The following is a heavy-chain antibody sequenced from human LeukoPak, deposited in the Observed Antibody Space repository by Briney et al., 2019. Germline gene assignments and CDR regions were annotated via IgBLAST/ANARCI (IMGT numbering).Heavy chain of an antibody. CDR2: SCGSGDNT. CDR3: ARDLKSGGWYSEGYYFDY. D-gene: IGHD6-19*01. J-gene: IGHJ4*02. Sequence: GWAVRLSCAASGLTFIYYVFSWLGQPPGRGGEGVSGSCGSGDNTYYADSVKGRFTTSRDNAKNSLYLQMNSLRAEDTAVYYCARDLKSGGWYSEGYYFDYCGQGTLVTVSS. CDR1: GLTFIYYV. V-gene: IGHV3-23*01.